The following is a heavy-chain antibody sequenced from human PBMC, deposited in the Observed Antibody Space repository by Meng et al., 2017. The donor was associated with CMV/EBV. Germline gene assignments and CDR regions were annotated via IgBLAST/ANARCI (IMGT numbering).Heavy chain of an antibody. J-gene: IGHJ6*02. CDR1: GYTFTGYY. Sequence: ASVKVSCKASGYTFTGYYMHWVRQAPGQGLEWMGWINPNSGGTNYAQKFQGGVTMTRDTSISTAYMELSRLRSDDTAVYYCAREVVPAAILSFRYYGMDVWGQGTTVTVSS. V-gene: IGHV1-2*02. CDR2: INPNSGGT. CDR3: AREVVPAAILSFRYYGMDV. D-gene: IGHD2-2*01.